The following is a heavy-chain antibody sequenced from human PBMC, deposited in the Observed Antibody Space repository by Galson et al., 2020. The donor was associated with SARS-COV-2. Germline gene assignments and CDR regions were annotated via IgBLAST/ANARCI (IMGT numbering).Heavy chain of an antibody. CDR2: IKSENDGGTA. Sequence: TGGSLRLSCAASGFPFTNGWMSWVRQPPGKGLEWVGHIKSENDGGTADYAAPVKGRFTISRDDSRSTVFLQMSSLKSEDTAVYYCTTLHGGRQWPLDCWGQGTLVTVSS. J-gene: IGHJ4*02. CDR3: TTLHGGRQWPLDC. V-gene: IGHV3-15*01. CDR1: GFPFTNGW. D-gene: IGHD6-19*01.